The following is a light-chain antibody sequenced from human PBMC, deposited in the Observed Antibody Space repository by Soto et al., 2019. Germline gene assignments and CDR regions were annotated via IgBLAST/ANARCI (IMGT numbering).Light chain of an antibody. CDR1: QSISPW. Sequence: DIQLTQSPSTLSASVGERVTISCRASQSISPWLTWYQQKPGKAPKLLIYKASSLESGVPSRFSGSGSGTEFTLTISSLQPDDFATYYCQQYPTSPWTFGQGTKVEIK. V-gene: IGKV1-5*03. CDR3: QQYPTSPWT. J-gene: IGKJ1*01. CDR2: KAS.